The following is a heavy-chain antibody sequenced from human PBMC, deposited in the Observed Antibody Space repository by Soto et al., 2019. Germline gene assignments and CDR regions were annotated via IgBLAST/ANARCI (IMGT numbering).Heavy chain of an antibody. V-gene: IGHV4-34*01. CDR1: GGSFSGYY. Sequence: PSETLSLTCAVYGGSFSGYYWSWIRQPPGKGLEWIGEINHSGSTNYNPSLKSRVTISVDTSKNQFSLKLSSVTAADTAVYYCARGPGVWGSYFSNGTFDYWGQGTLVTVSS. CDR3: ARGPGVWGSYFSNGTFDY. J-gene: IGHJ4*02. D-gene: IGHD3-16*01. CDR2: INHSGST.